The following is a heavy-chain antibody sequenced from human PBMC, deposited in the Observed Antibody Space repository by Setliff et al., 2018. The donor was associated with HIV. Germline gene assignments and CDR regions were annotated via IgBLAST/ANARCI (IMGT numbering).Heavy chain of an antibody. V-gene: IGHV1-8*02. CDR2: ISPYNGNT. D-gene: IGHD1-1*01. CDR1: GYTFSNYG. J-gene: IGHJ4*02. CDR3: ARGHSGNDY. Sequence: ASVKVSCKASGYTFSNYGISWVRQAPGQGLEWMGWISPYNGNTEYAQQFQGRVTMTRNTSISTAYMELSSLRSEDTAIYYRARGHSGNDYWGQGTLVTVSS.